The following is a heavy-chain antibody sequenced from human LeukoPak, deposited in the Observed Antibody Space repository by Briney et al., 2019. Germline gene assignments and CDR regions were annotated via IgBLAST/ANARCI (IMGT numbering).Heavy chain of an antibody. CDR3: ARTPYYYDSSGYLPFDY. Sequence: SETLSLTCTVSGASISSNSYCWGWVRQPPGKGLEWIGGICYSGTTYYNPSLKSRVTISVDTSKNQFSLKLSSVTAADTAVYYCARTPYYYDSSGYLPFDYWGQGTLVTVSS. D-gene: IGHD3-22*01. V-gene: IGHV4-39*07. CDR1: GASISSNSYC. J-gene: IGHJ4*02. CDR2: ICYSGTT.